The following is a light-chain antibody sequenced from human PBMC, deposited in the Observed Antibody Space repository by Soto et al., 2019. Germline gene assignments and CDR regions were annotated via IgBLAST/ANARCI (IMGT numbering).Light chain of an antibody. CDR3: QQRSNWPGT. Sequence: EIVLTQSPGTLSLSPGERATLSCRASQSVRNALAWYQHQPGQAPRLLIFDAFKRGTGIPARFSGSGSGTDFTLPISSLVPEDFVLYYCQQRSNWPGTFGQGTKVEIK. J-gene: IGKJ1*01. CDR2: DAF. V-gene: IGKV3-11*01. CDR1: QSVRNA.